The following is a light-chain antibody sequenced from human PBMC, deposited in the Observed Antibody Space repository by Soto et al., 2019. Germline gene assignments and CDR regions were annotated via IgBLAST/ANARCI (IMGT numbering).Light chain of an antibody. J-gene: IGKJ1*01. V-gene: IGKV1-5*03. CDR1: QSISSW. Sequence: DIQMTQSPSTLSASVGDRVTITCRASQSISSWLAWYQQKPGKAPKLLICKASSLESGVPSRFSGSGSGREFTLTISSLQPDDFATYYCQQYNSYWTFGQGTKVEIK. CDR2: KAS. CDR3: QQYNSYWT.